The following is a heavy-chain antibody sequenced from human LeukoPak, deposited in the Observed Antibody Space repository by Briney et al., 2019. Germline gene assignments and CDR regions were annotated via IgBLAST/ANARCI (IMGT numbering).Heavy chain of an antibody. CDR2: INHSGST. D-gene: IGHD2/OR15-2a*01. CDR3: ARHNIGNRRAFDI. J-gene: IGHJ3*02. V-gene: IGHV4-39*01. CDR1: GGSISSSSYY. Sequence: SETLSLTCTVSGGSISSSSYYWGWIRQPPGKGLEWIGEINHSGSTNYNPSLKSRVTISVDTSKNQFSLKLSSVTAADTAVYYCARHNIGNRRAFDIWGQGTMVTVSS.